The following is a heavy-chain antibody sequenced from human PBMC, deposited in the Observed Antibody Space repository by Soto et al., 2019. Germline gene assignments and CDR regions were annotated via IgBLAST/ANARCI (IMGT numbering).Heavy chain of an antibody. Sequence: SETLSLTCTVSGGSISSYYWSWIRQPAGKGLEWIGRIYTSGSTNYNPSLKSRVTMSVDTSKNQFSLKLSSVTAANTAVYYCARACSSNSCYDVFDYWGQGTLVTVSS. D-gene: IGHD2-2*01. CDR2: IYTSGST. J-gene: IGHJ4*02. CDR1: GGSISSYY. V-gene: IGHV4-4*07. CDR3: ARACSSNSCYDVFDY.